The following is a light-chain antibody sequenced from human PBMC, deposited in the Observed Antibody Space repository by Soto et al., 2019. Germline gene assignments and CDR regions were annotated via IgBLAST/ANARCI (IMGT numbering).Light chain of an antibody. CDR3: QQYNNWPRAT. CDR1: QSVSSK. CDR2: GAS. Sequence: EMVMTQSPATLSVSPGERATLSCRASQSVSSKLGWYQEKPGQAPRLLIYGASARATGIPARFSGSGSGTEFTLTISSLQSEDFAVYYCQQYNNWPRATFGGGTRVEIK. V-gene: IGKV3-15*01. J-gene: IGKJ4*01.